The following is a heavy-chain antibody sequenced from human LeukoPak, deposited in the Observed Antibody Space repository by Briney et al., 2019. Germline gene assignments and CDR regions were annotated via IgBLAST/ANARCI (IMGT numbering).Heavy chain of an antibody. D-gene: IGHD6-13*01. J-gene: IGHJ4*02. CDR2: ISAYNGNT. V-gene: IGHV1-18*01. Sequence: ASVKVSCKASGYTFTSYGIGWVRQAPGQGLEWMGWISAYNGNTNYAQKLQGRVTMTTDTSTSTAYMELRSLRSDDTAVYYCARPIRDIAAAADFDYWGQGTLATVSS. CDR1: GYTFTSYG. CDR3: ARPIRDIAAAADFDY.